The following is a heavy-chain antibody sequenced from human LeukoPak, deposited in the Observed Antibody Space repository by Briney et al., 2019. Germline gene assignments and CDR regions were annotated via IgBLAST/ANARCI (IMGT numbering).Heavy chain of an antibody. CDR3: ARDPDSGSYAHQFDY. V-gene: IGHV3-7*01. J-gene: IGHJ4*02. CDR2: IKRDGSEK. D-gene: IGHD1-26*01. Sequence: GGSLRLSCTASGLIFRNFVMTWVRQAPGKGLEWVANIKRDGSEKYYVDSVKGRFTISRDNAKNSLYLQMNSLRAEDTAVYYCARDPDSGSYAHQFDYWGQGTLVTVSS. CDR1: GLIFRNFV.